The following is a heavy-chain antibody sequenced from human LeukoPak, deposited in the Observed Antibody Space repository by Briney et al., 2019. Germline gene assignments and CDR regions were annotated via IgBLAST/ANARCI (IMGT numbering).Heavy chain of an antibody. J-gene: IGHJ4*02. CDR1: GGSISNSHYY. CDR2: ISYSGST. Sequence: PSETLSLTRTVSGGSISNSHYYWGWIRQPPGKGLEWIGSISYSGSTYYNPSLKSRVTISVDTSKNQLSLKLSSVTAADTAVYYCARHYRRTSSGWPPSDYWGQGTLVTVSS. V-gene: IGHV4-39*01. CDR3: ARHYRRTSSGWPPSDY. D-gene: IGHD6-19*01.